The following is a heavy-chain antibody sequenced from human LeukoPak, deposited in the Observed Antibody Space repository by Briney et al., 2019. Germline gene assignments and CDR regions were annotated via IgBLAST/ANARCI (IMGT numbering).Heavy chain of an antibody. V-gene: IGHV4-59*01. D-gene: IGHD1-26*01. CDR1: GGSISSYY. CDR2: IYYSGST. Sequence: NPSETLSLTCTVSGGSISSYYWSWIRQPPGKGLEWIGYIYYSGSTNYNPSLKSRVTISVDTSKNQFSLKLSSVTAADTAVYYCARDKRVGATVPNWYFDLWGRGTLVTVSS. CDR3: ARDKRVGATVPNWYFDL. J-gene: IGHJ2*01.